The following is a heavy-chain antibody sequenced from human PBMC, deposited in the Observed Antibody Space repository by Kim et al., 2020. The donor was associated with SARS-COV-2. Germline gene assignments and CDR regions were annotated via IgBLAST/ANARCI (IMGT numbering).Heavy chain of an antibody. J-gene: IGHJ4*02. CDR3: ASRRYTGTYYYFDY. CDR1: GFTFSSYW. D-gene: IGHD1-26*01. CDR2: FNSDGGTT. V-gene: IGHV3-74*01. Sequence: GGSLRLSCAASGFTFSSYWMHWVRQAPGKGLVWVSRFNSDGGTTSYADSVKGRFTISRDNAKSTLYLQMNSLRAEDTAVYYCASRRYTGTYYYFDYWGQGTLVTVSS.